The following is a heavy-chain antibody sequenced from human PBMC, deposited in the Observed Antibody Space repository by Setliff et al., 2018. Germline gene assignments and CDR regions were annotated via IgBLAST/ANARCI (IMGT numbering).Heavy chain of an antibody. CDR3: ARLSWDGLRYYGLDV. D-gene: IGHD3-10*01. J-gene: IGHJ6*02. Sequence: SETLSLTCNVSGVSISSYYWSWIRQPPGKGLECIGYIQKSGSANYNPSLMSRVTISVDTSRNQFSLKLRSVTAADTAVYYCARLSWDGLRYYGLDVWGQGAKVTVSS. CDR1: GVSISSYY. CDR2: IQKSGSA. V-gene: IGHV4-59*01.